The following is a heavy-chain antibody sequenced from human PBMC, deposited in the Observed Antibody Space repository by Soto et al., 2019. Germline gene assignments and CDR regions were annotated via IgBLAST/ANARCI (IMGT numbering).Heavy chain of an antibody. CDR3: ARDRSPDYDILTGYYAEWFDP. CDR2: ISAYNGNT. D-gene: IGHD3-9*01. Sequence: ASVKVSCQASGYTFPSYGISWVRQAPGQGLEWMGWISAYNGNTNYAQKLQGRVTMTTDTSTSTAYMELRSLRSDDTAVYYCARDRSPDYDILTGYYAEWFDPWGQGTLVTVSS. J-gene: IGHJ5*02. CDR1: GYTFPSYG. V-gene: IGHV1-18*01.